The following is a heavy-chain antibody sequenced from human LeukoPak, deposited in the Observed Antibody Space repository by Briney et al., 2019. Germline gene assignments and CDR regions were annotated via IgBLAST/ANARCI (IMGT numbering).Heavy chain of an antibody. V-gene: IGHV3-30-3*01. CDR1: GFTFSSYA. Sequence: GGSLRLSCAASGFTFSSYAMHWVRQAPGKGLEWVAVISYDGSNKYYADSVKGRFTISRDNSKNTLYLQMNSLRAEDTAVYYCAKDSSLLVPLVARGYFDYWGQGTLVTVSS. J-gene: IGHJ4*02. CDR3: AKDSSLLVPLVARGYFDY. D-gene: IGHD2-8*02. CDR2: ISYDGSNK.